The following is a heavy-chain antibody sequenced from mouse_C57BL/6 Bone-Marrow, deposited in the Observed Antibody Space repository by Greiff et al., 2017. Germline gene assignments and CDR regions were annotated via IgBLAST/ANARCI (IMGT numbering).Heavy chain of an antibody. CDR1: GYTFTSYW. J-gene: IGHJ4*01. CDR2: IDPSDSYT. D-gene: IGHD1-1*01. Sequence: VQLQQPGAELVKPGASVKLSCKASGYTFTSYWMQWVKQRPGQGLEWIGEIDPSDSYTNYNQKLKGKATLTVDTSSSTAYMQLSSLTSEDSAVYYCARSGYYGSSSYWGQGTSVTVSS. CDR3: ARSGYYGSSSY. V-gene: IGHV1-50*01.